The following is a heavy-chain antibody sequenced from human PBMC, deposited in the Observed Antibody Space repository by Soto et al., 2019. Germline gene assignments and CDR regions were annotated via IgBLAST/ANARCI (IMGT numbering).Heavy chain of an antibody. D-gene: IGHD3-3*01. CDR1: GFTFSGYE. Sequence: GGSLRLSCAASGFTFSGYEMNWVRQAPGKGLEWISYISGSGTTIYYADAVKGRFTISRDNAKKSLYLEMNRLRDEEMAVYYCARAVTVFGVIIPTPLDVWGQGTTVTVSS. V-gene: IGHV3-48*03. J-gene: IGHJ6*02. CDR2: ISGSGTTI. CDR3: ARAVTVFGVIIPTPLDV.